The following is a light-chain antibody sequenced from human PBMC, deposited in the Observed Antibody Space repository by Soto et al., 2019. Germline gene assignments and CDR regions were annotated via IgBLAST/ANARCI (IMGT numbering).Light chain of an antibody. CDR1: QTIGSY. V-gene: IGKV1-39*01. Sequence: DIQMTQSPSSLSASVGDRVTITCRASQTIGSYVNWFQQKPGEAPNLLIYAAFSLQSGVPARFSGSGSGTDFTLTISSLQPEDFATYYCQQTYSTPLTFGGGTKVEIK. CDR2: AAF. CDR3: QQTYSTPLT. J-gene: IGKJ4*01.